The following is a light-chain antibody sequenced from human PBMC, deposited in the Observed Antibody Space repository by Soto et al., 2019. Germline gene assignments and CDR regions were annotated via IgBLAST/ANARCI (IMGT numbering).Light chain of an antibody. CDR3: NSYTSTSTSDV. CDR1: SSDVGGYNY. J-gene: IGLJ1*01. V-gene: IGLV2-14*03. CDR2: DVS. Sequence: QSVLTQPASVSGSPGQSITISCTGTSSDVGGYNYVSWYQHHPGKAPILMMYDVSNRPSGLSNRFSGSKDGNTAALTISGLQEEDEGDYYCNSYTSTSTSDVFGTGTKLTVL.